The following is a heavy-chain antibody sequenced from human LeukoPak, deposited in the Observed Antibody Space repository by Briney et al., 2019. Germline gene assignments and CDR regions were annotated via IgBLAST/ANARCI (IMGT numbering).Heavy chain of an antibody. Sequence: SETLSLTCTVSGASISSSSFHWGWIRQPPGKGLEWIGTIYYSGSTYYNPSLKSRVTISLDTSKSQFSLKLSSVTAADTAVYFCASEYCSGSSCYPPDFWGQGTLVTVSS. CDR2: IYYSGST. J-gene: IGHJ4*02. V-gene: IGHV4-39*07. CDR1: GASISSSSFH. D-gene: IGHD2-15*01. CDR3: ASEYCSGSSCYPPDF.